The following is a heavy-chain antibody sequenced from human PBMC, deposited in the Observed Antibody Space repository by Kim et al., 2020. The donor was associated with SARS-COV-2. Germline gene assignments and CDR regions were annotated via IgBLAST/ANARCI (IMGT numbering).Heavy chain of an antibody. V-gene: IGHV3-23*01. CDR2: ISGSGGST. CDR3: ARTIFVGEYYYYGMDV. Sequence: GGSLRLSCAASGFTFSSYAMSWVRQAPGKGLEWVSAISGSGGSTYYADSVKGRFTISRDNSKNTLYLQMNSLRAEDTAVYYCARTIFVGEYYYYGMDVWGQGTTVTVSS. CDR1: GFTFSSYA. D-gene: IGHD3-3*01. J-gene: IGHJ6*02.